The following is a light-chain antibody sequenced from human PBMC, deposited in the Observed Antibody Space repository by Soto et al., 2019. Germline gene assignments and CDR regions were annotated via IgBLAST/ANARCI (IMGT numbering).Light chain of an antibody. CDR3: QPYHSLPPHT. CDR1: QSISNN. CDR2: GAS. Sequence: EIVMTQSPATLSVSPGERATLSCWASQSISNNLAWYQQKPGQAPRLLIYGASTRATGIPARFSGSGSGTAFTLTISSLQSEDFVVYYCQPYHSLPPHTFGQGTKLAIK. J-gene: IGKJ2*01. V-gene: IGKV3-15*01.